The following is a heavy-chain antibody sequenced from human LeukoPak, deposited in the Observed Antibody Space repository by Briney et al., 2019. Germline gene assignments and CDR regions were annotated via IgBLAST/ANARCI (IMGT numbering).Heavy chain of an antibody. CDR1: GGSISSSSYY. J-gene: IGHJ3*02. Sequence: SETLSLTCTVSGGSISSSSYYWGWIRQPPGKGLEWIGSIYYSGSTYYNPSLKSRVTISVDTSKNQFSLKLSSVTAADTAVYYCARDMYYYDSSGYYDAFDIWGQGTMVTVSS. D-gene: IGHD3-22*01. CDR3: ARDMYYYDSSGYYDAFDI. V-gene: IGHV4-39*07. CDR2: IYYSGST.